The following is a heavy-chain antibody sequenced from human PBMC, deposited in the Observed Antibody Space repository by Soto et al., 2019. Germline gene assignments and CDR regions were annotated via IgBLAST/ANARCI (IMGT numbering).Heavy chain of an antibody. CDR2: IAYDGSEK. D-gene: IGHD2-15*01. CDR3: ARRVWHSYSAIDG. J-gene: IGHJ6*02. CDR1: GFKFTDFA. V-gene: IGHV3-30*09. Sequence: GQLVESGGGEVQPGRSLRLSCAASGFKFTDFALHWVRQAPGKGLEWVAIIAYDGSEKHYADSVKGRFAISRDNTKKTLYLEMNSLRHEATAVYFCARRVWHSYSAIDGWGQGTTVTVFS.